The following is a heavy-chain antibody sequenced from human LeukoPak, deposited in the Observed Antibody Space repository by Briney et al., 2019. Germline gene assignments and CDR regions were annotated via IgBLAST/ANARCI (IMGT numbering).Heavy chain of an antibody. D-gene: IGHD2-2*01. CDR3: ARADIVVVPAAPFDY. CDR1: GFTFSSYG. J-gene: IGHJ4*02. Sequence: GRSLRLSCAASGFTFSSYGMHWVRQAPGKGLEWVAAISNDGRNKYYADSVKGRFTISRDNSKNTLYLQMNSLRAEDTAVYYCARADIVVVPAAPFDYWGQGTLVTVSS. V-gene: IGHV3-30*03. CDR2: ISNDGRNK.